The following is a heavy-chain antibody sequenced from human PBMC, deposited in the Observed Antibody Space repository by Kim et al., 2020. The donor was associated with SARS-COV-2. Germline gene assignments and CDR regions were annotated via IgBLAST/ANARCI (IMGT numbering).Heavy chain of an antibody. CDR2: IYPGDSDT. CDR1: GYSFSTFW. V-gene: IGHV5-51*01. D-gene: IGHD2-2*01. CDR3: ARLFTPGYSSSRYYFDY. J-gene: IGHJ4*02. Sequence: GESLKISCKVSGYSFSTFWIGWVRQMTGKGLEWMGNIYPGDSDTRYSPSFQGQVTISADKSISTAYLQWSSLKASDPAMYYCARLFTPGYSSSRYYFDYWGQGTLVTVSS.